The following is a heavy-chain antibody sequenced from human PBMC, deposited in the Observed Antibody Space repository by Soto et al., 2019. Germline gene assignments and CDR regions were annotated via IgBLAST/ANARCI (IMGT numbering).Heavy chain of an antibody. D-gene: IGHD1-1*01. CDR1: GFTFSDHY. CDR2: SSNSGSFT. Sequence: GGSLRLSCAASGFTFSDHYMSWIRQAPGKGLEWIGYSSNSGSFTRYADSVKGRFSISRDNAKNSLYLQINSLRGYDTAIYYCVRSGDNYNLLDYWGQGTPVTVSS. J-gene: IGHJ4*02. V-gene: IGHV3-11*06. CDR3: VRSGDNYNLLDY.